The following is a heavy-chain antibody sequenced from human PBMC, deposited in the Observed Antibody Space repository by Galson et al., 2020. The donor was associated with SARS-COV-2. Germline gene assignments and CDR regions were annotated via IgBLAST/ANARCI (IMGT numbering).Heavy chain of an antibody. CDR3: ARHDRGLMITCGGVIVIPGGPDY. V-gene: IGHV4-39*01. Sequence: SETLTLTCTVSGRSISSSSYYWGWIRQPPGKGLEWIGSVYYSGSTYYNSSLKSRVTISVDRSKNQFSLKLSSVTAADTAVYYCARHDRGLMITCGGVIVIPGGPDYWGQGTLVTVSS. D-gene: IGHD3-16*02. CDR2: VYYSGST. J-gene: IGHJ4*02. CDR1: GRSISSSSYY.